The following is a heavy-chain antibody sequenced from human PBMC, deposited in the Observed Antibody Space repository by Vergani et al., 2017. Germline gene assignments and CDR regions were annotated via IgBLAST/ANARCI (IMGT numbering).Heavy chain of an antibody. CDR1: GYTFIYYN. Sequence: EVQLVQSGAEVKKPGASVQISCKASGYTFIYYNMQWVKQTPGQGLEWMGLVDPEDGKTTYAEKFQGRVTITADTSTDTAYMELSSLRSEDTAVYYCATVPHSRQPGFDPWGQGTLVTVSS. V-gene: IGHV1-69-2*01. CDR3: ATVPHSRQPGFDP. CDR2: VDPEDGKT. J-gene: IGHJ5*02. D-gene: IGHD1-1*01.